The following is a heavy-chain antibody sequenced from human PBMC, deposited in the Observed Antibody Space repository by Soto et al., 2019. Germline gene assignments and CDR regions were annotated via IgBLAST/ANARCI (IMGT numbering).Heavy chain of an antibody. CDR2: IYYSGST. D-gene: IGHD5-12*01. Sequence: QLQLQESGPGLVKPSETLSLTCTVSGGSISSSSYYWGWIRQPPGKGLEWIGSIYYSGSTYYNPSLKSRVTISVDTSKTQFSLKLSSVTAADTAVYYCARPIDNGYNLYGSLHGSYWYFDLWGRGTLVTVSS. J-gene: IGHJ2*01. CDR3: ARPIDNGYNLYGSLHGSYWYFDL. CDR1: GGSISSSSYY. V-gene: IGHV4-39*01.